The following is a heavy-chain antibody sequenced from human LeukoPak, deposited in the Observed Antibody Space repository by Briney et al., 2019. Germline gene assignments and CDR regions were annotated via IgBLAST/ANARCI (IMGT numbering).Heavy chain of an antibody. V-gene: IGHV1-24*01. D-gene: IGHD3-9*01. J-gene: IGHJ5*02. CDR1: GYTLTDVS. Sequence: ASVTVSFKISGYTLTDVSMHWVRQAPGKGLEWMGGFDPEGGETVYAQKFQGRVTMTEDPSADTAYMELRSLSSEDTAVYYCGIGRKFDWLLCHHWGQGTLVTVSS. CDR3: GIGRKFDWLLCHH. CDR2: FDPEGGET.